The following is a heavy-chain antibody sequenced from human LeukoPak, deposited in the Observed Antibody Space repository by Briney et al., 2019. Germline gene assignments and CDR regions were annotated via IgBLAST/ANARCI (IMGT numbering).Heavy chain of an antibody. CDR3: AKEGYQLLLYRGEYYFDY. J-gene: IGHJ4*02. CDR1: GFNFSTYG. CDR2: IRHDGTKT. D-gene: IGHD2-2*01. V-gene: IGHV3-30*02. Sequence: GGSLRLSCVASGFNFSTYGMHWVRQAPGKGLEWLAFIRHDGTKTYYADFVQGCFTISRDNSRDTLYLHVHSLRIEDTAVYYCAKEGYQLLLYRGEYYFDYWGQGTLVTVSS.